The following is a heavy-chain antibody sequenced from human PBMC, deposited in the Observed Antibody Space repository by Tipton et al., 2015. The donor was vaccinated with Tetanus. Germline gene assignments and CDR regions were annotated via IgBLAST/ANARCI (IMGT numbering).Heavy chain of an antibody. V-gene: IGHV4-61*05. D-gene: IGHD5-12*01. CDR3: ARANNDYPKKGPFDY. J-gene: IGHJ4*02. CDR1: GGSISSSSYY. Sequence: TLSLTCTVSGGSISSSSYYWGWIRQPPGKGLEWIGYVHYSGRTNKSPSLKSRVTLSIDKSKNQFSLRLTSVTAADTAVYYCARANNDYPKKGPFDYWGQGARVIVSS. CDR2: VHYSGRT.